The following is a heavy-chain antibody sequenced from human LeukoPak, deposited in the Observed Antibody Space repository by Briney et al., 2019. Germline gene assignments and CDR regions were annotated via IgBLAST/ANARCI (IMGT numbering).Heavy chain of an antibody. J-gene: IGHJ3*02. CDR1: GGSISSGDYY. CDR3: ARPEVGANGAFDI. Sequence: SQTLSLTCNVSGGSISSGDYYCSWIRQPPGQGLEWIGYIYHSGSTYYNPSLKSRVTISIDTSKNQFSLKLSAVTAADTAVYYCARPEVGANGAFDIWGQGTMVTVSS. CDR2: IYHSGST. V-gene: IGHV4-30-4*01. D-gene: IGHD1-26*01.